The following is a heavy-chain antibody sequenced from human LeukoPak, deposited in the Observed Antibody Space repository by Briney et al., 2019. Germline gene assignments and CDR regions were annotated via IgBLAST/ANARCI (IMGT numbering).Heavy chain of an antibody. CDR2: ISSSGSTI. CDR3: ASASARPGWFDP. Sequence: GGSLRLSCAASGFTFSDYYMSWIRQAPGKGLERVSYISSSGSTIYYADTVKGRFTISRDNAKNSLYLLMNSLRAEDTAVYYCASASARPGWFDPWGQGTRVTVSS. D-gene: IGHD6-6*01. CDR1: GFTFSDYY. J-gene: IGHJ5*02. V-gene: IGHV3-11*01.